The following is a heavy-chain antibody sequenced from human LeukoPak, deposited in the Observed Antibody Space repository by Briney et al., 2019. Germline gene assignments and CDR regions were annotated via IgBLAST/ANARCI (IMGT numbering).Heavy chain of an antibody. D-gene: IGHD3-10*01. CDR1: GGSISSGRFY. CDR2: IFTSGST. V-gene: IGHV4-61*02. CDR3: ARDLHGSGSYYADYFDY. Sequence: PSETLSLTCTVSGGSISSGRFYWSWIRQPAGKGLEWIGRIFTSGSTNYNPSLKSRVTMSVDTSKNQFSLKLSSVTAADTAVYYCARDLHGSGSYYADYFDYWGQGTLVTVSS. J-gene: IGHJ4*02.